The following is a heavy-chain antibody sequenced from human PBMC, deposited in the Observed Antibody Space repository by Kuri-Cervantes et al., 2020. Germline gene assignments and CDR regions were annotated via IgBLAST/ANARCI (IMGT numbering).Heavy chain of an antibody. CDR2: ITPFNGKT. CDR1: GYTFTYRY. V-gene: IGHV1-45*02. Sequence: SVKVSCKASGYTFTYRYLHWVRQAPGQALEWMGWITPFNGKTNYAQKFQGRVTMTTDTSTSTAYMELRSLRSDDTAVYYCARAPPPGTILYYYMDVWGKGTTVTVSS. CDR3: ARAPPPGTILYYYMDV. J-gene: IGHJ6*03. D-gene: IGHD1-1*01.